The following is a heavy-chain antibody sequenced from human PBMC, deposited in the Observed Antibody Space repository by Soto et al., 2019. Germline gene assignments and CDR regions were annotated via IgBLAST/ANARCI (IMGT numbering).Heavy chain of an antibody. CDR1: GGSVTTSDYS. CDR3: PRQWGNWYCAFNV. J-gene: IGHJ3*01. V-gene: IGHV4-39*01. D-gene: IGHD6-13*01. Sequence: QLQLQESGPGLVKSSETLSLTCTVSGGSVTTSDYSWGWIRQPPGKGLEWIGSVYYSGSTHYNPSLQSRFTLSVDTSKNQFSLKLNSVTAADTAVYYCPRQWGNWYCAFNVWGQGTMVTVSS. CDR2: VYYSGST.